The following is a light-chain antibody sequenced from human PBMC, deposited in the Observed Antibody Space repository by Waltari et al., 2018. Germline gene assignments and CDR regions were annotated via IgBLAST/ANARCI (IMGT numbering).Light chain of an antibody. CDR2: EVS. CDR1: SSHVGFYNY. J-gene: IGLJ1*01. Sequence: QSALTQPASVSGSPGQSITISCTGASSHVGFYNYVPWYQQHPGKVPKLMIYEVSNRPSGVSNRFSGSKSGNTASLTISGLQAEDEADYYCSSYTSSSTLVFGTGTKVTVL. V-gene: IGLV2-14*01. CDR3: SSYTSSSTLV.